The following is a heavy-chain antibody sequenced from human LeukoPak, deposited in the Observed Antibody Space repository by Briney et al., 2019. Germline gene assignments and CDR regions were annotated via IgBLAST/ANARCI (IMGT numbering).Heavy chain of an antibody. CDR3: ARDLPHSSSWPIDAFDI. V-gene: IGHV4-4*07. Sequence: SETLSLTCTVSGGSISSYYWSWIRQPAGKGLEWIGRIYTSGSTNYNPFLKSRVTMSVDTSKNQFSLKLSSVTAADTAVYYCARDLPHSSSWPIDAFDIWGQGTMVTVSS. CDR2: IYTSGST. J-gene: IGHJ3*02. CDR1: GGSISSYY. D-gene: IGHD6-13*01.